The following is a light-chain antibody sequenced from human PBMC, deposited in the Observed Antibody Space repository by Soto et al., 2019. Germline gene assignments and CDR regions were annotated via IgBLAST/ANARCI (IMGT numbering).Light chain of an antibody. Sequence: QSALTQPPSVSGSPGQSVTISCTGTSSDVGSYNRLSWYQQPPGTAPKLIMYEVNTRPSGVPDRFSGSKSGSTASLTISGLQAEDEADFYCQSHDSSLSAYVFGTGTKVTV. CDR2: EVN. J-gene: IGLJ1*01. V-gene: IGLV2-18*02. CDR3: QSHDSSLSAYV. CDR1: SSDVGSYNR.